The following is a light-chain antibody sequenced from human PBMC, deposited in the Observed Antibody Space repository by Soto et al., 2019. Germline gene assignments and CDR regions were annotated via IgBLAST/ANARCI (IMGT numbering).Light chain of an antibody. V-gene: IGKV1-39*01. CDR2: TAS. CDR3: QQSYSSLVYN. CDR1: QNISTY. Sequence: DIQMTQSPSSLSASVGDRVTITCRASQNISTYLNWYQQKPGKAPTVLIYTASTLQSGVPSRFSGSGSGTDFTLTISSLQPEDSATYYCQQSYSSLVYNFGPGTKLEIK. J-gene: IGKJ2*01.